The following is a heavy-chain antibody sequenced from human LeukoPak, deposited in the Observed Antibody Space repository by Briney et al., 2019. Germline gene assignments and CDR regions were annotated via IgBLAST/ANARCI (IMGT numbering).Heavy chain of an antibody. V-gene: IGHV3-30*18. CDR2: ISYDGSNK. Sequence: GRSLRLSCAASGFTFSSYGMHWVRQAPGKGLEWVAVISYDGSNKYYADSVKGRFTISRDNSKNTLYLQMNSLRAEDTAVYYCAKVFGLSRKRFYDSSGYYLVVEDYWGQGTLVTVSS. CDR1: GFTFSSYG. D-gene: IGHD3-22*01. J-gene: IGHJ4*02. CDR3: AKVFGLSRKRFYDSSGYYLVVEDY.